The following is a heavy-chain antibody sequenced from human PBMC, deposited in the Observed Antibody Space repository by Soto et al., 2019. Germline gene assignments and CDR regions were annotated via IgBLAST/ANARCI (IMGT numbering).Heavy chain of an antibody. CDR1: GGSISSGGYY. CDR3: ARSRPYDSSGYYYVDS. J-gene: IGHJ4*02. D-gene: IGHD3-22*01. Sequence: QVQLQESGPGLVKPSQTLSLTCTVSGGSISSGGYYWSWIRQHPEKGLECIGYIYYSGSTYYNPSLKSRVTISLDTSKNQFSLNLSSVTAADTAVYYCARSRPYDSSGYYYVDSWGQGTLVTVSS. CDR2: IYYSGST. V-gene: IGHV4-31*03.